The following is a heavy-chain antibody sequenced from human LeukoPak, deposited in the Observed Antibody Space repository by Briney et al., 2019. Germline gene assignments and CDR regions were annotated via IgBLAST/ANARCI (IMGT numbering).Heavy chain of an antibody. V-gene: IGHV3-23*01. Sequence: PGGSLRLSCAASGFTFSSYAMSWVRQAPGKGLEWVSAISGSGGSTYYADSVKGRFTISRDNPKNTLYLQMNSLRAEDTAVYYCAKDLITDYYDSSGYSSDVWGQGTTVTVSS. CDR1: GFTFSSYA. D-gene: IGHD3-22*01. J-gene: IGHJ6*02. CDR3: AKDLITDYYDSSGYSSDV. CDR2: ISGSGGST.